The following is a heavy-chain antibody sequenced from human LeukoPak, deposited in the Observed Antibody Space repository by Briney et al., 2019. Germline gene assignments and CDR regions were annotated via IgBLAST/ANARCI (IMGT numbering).Heavy chain of an antibody. V-gene: IGHV4-30-4*07. J-gene: IGHJ6*03. CDR1: GGSISSGGYS. Sequence: SQTLSLTCAVSGGSISSGGYSWSWIRQPPGKGLEWIGYIYYSGSTYYNPSLKSRVTISVDTSKNQFSLKLSSVTAADTAVYYCARSASSGWHYYYYMDVWGKGTTVTISS. CDR2: IYYSGST. CDR3: ARSASSGWHYYYYMDV. D-gene: IGHD6-19*01.